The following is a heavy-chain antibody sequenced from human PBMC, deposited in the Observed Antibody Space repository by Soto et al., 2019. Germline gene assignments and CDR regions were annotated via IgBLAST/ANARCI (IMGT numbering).Heavy chain of an antibody. CDR2: IYYSGST. V-gene: IGHV4-61*01. CDR3: ARSYCSGGSCYPYYFDY. Sequence: PSETLSLTCIVSGDSVPSTSYYWSWVRQPPGKGLEWIGYIYYSGSTNYNPSLKSRVTISVDTSKNQFSLKLSSVTAADTAVYYCARSYCSGGSCYPYYFDYWGQGTLVTVSS. D-gene: IGHD2-15*01. J-gene: IGHJ4*02. CDR1: GDSVPSTSYY.